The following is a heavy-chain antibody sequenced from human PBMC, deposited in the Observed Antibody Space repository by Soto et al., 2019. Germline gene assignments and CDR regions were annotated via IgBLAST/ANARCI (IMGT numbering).Heavy chain of an antibody. J-gene: IGHJ4*02. Sequence: GASVKVSWKASGYTFTSYYMHWVRQAPGQGLEWMGIINPSGGSTSYAQKFQGRVTMTRDTSTSTVYMELSSLRSEDTAVYYCAREGILELSLYMMTYWGQGTLVTVSS. CDR1: GYTFTSYY. CDR3: AREGILELSLYMMTY. D-gene: IGHD3-16*02. CDR2: INPSGGST. V-gene: IGHV1-46*03.